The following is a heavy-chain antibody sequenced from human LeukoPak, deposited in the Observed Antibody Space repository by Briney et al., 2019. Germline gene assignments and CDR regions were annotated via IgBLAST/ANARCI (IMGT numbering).Heavy chain of an antibody. CDR1: GFTFSNYW. CDR2: INTDGSST. Sequence: PGGSLRLSCAASGFTFSNYWLHWVRQAPGKGLVWVSRINTDGSSTSYADSVKGRFTISRDNAKNTLYLQMNSLRAEDTAVYYCARGSGFSGSDLWGQGTLVTVSS. D-gene: IGHD5-12*01. V-gene: IGHV3-74*01. J-gene: IGHJ4*02. CDR3: ARGSGFSGSDL.